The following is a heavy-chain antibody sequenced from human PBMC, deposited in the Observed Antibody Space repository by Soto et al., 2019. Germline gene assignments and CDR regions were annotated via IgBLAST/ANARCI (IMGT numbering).Heavy chain of an antibody. CDR3: ATDIKNGG. J-gene: IGHJ4*02. Sequence: QVQLVESGGGVVQPGRSLRLSCAASGFTFRSFAMHWVRQAPGKGLEWVAAISYDGSNKYYADSVRGRFSISRDNSKNTLFLQMNSLRADDTAVYYCATDIKNGGWGQGTLVTVSS. CDR2: ISYDGSNK. CDR1: GFTFRSFA. V-gene: IGHV3-30-3*01. D-gene: IGHD1-1*01.